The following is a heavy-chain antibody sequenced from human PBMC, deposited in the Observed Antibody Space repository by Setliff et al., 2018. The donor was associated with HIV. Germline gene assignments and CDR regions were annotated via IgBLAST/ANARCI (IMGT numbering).Heavy chain of an antibody. CDR1: GYTFTDYY. D-gene: IGHD6-19*01. CDR2: VDPEDGET. J-gene: IGHJ4*01. V-gene: IGHV1-69-2*01. Sequence: ASVKVSCKASGYTFTDYYMHWVQQAPGKGLEWMGRVDPEDGETIYAEKFQGRVTMTRDTSTSTVYMDLRNLRSEDTAVYYCARNQGDSSGWYAGDYWGHGTLVTVSS. CDR3: ARNQGDSSGWYAGDY.